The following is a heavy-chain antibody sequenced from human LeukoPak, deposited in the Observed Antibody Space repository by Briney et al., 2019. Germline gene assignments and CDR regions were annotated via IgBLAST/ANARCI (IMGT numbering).Heavy chain of an antibody. V-gene: IGHV4-59*12. CDR1: GGSISSYY. D-gene: IGHD6-13*01. J-gene: IGHJ4*02. CDR2: IYYSGST. CDR3: ARGRGSSWPFGY. Sequence: PSETLSLTCTVSGGSISSYYWSWIRQPPGKGLEWIGYIYYSGSTNYNPSLKSRVTISVDTSKNQFSLKLSSVTAADTAVYYCARGRGSSWPFGYWGQGTLVTVSS.